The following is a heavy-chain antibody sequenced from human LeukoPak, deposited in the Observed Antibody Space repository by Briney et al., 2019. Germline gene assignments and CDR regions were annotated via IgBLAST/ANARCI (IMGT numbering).Heavy chain of an antibody. CDR2: IIPILGIA. CDR3: ARLGHGSSWYWFDP. Sequence: SVKVSCKASGGTFSSYAISWVRQAPGQGLEWMGRIIPILGIANYAQKLQGRVTMTTDTSTSTAYMELRSLRSDDTAVYYCARLGHGSSWYWFDPWGQGTLVTVSS. J-gene: IGHJ5*02. V-gene: IGHV1-69*04. D-gene: IGHD6-13*01. CDR1: GGTFSSYA.